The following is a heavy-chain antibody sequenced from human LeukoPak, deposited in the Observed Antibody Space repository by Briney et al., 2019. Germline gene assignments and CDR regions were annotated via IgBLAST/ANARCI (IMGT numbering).Heavy chain of an antibody. D-gene: IGHD2-2*01. V-gene: IGHV1-69*13. J-gene: IGHJ4*02. CDR3: ARGRTGYCSSTSCSFDY. CDR2: ITPIFGTA. CDR1: GGTFSSYA. Sequence: GASVKVSCKASGGTFSSYAISWVRQAPGQGLEWVGGITPIFGTANYAQKFQGRVTITADESTSTAYMELSSLRSEDTAVYYCARGRTGYCSSTSCSFDYWGQGTLVTVSS.